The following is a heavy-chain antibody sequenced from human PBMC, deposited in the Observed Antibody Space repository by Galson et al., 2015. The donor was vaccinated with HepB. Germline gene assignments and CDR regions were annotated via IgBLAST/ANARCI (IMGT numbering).Heavy chain of an antibody. CDR1: GGTFSSYA. CDR3: ARSLAAAYYYYGMDV. Sequence: SVKVSCKASGGTFSSYATSWVRQAPGQGLEWMGGIIPIFGTANYAQKFQGRVTITADESTSTAYMELSSLRSEDTAVYYCARSLAAAYYYYGMDVWGQGTTVTVSS. J-gene: IGHJ6*02. D-gene: IGHD3-3*02. V-gene: IGHV1-69*13. CDR2: IIPIFGTA.